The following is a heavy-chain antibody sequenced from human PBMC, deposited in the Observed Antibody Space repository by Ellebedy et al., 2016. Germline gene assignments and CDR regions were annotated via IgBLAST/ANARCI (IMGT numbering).Heavy chain of an antibody. J-gene: IGHJ1*01. V-gene: IGHV4-34*01. Sequence: SETLSLXXAVYGGSFSGYYWSWIRQPPGKGLEWIGEINHSGSTNYNPSLKSRVTISVDTSKNQFSLKLSSVTAADTAVYYCARGRKRTLTMVRGVITEYFQHWGQGTLVTVSS. CDR2: INHSGST. CDR3: ARGRKRTLTMVRGVITEYFQH. CDR1: GGSFSGYY. D-gene: IGHD3-10*01.